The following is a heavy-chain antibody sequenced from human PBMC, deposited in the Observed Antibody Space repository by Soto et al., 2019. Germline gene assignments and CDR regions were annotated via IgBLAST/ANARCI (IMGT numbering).Heavy chain of an antibody. D-gene: IGHD1-1*01. V-gene: IGHV3-21*01. CDR3: ARDTTGAPPFRY. CDR2: ISSSSSYI. J-gene: IGHJ4*02. CDR1: GFTFSSYS. Sequence: GGSLRLSCAASGFTFSSYSMNWVRQAPGKGLEWVSSISSSSSYIYYADSVKGRFTISRDNAKNSLYLQMNSLRAEDTAVYYCARDTTGAPPFRYWGQGTLVTVSS.